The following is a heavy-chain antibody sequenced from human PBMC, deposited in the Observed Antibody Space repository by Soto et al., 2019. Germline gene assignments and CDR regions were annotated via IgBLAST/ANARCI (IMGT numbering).Heavy chain of an antibody. V-gene: IGHV4-30-4*01. CDR2: IYYSGST. J-gene: IGHJ6*02. D-gene: IGHD2-2*01. CDR3: ARGLVAHCISTSCPQNYYYYYGMDV. CDR1: GGSISSGDYY. Sequence: SETLSLTCTVSGGSISSGDYYWSWIRQPPGKGLEWIGYIYYSGSTHYNPSLKSRVTISVDTSKNQFSLKLSSVTAADTAVYYCARGLVAHCISTSCPQNYYYYYGMDVWGQGTTVTVSS.